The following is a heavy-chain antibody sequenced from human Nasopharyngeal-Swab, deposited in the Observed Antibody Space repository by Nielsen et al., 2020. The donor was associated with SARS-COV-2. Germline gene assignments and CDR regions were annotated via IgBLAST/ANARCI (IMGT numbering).Heavy chain of an antibody. CDR1: GFGFSDHY. Sequence: GGSLRLSCAGSGFGFSDHYMDWVRQAPGKGLEWVGRIRNKANSYTTEYAASVKGRFAISRDDSRNSLFLQINSLEPEDTAVYYCTASPGDFRYFDYWGQGTLVTVSS. J-gene: IGHJ4*02. CDR2: IRNKANSYTT. CDR3: TASPGDFRYFDY. V-gene: IGHV3-72*01. D-gene: IGHD7-27*01.